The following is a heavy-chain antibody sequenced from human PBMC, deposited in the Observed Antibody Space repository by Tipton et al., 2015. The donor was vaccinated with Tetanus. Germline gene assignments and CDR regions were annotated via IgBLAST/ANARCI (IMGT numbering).Heavy chain of an antibody. Sequence: LRLSCTVSGDSISFYYWSWIRQPPGKGLEWIGYIYYSGNTKCNPSLKSRVTMSVDTSKNQFSLNLTSVTPADTAVYYCARDLRRYQQNNWFDPRGQGTLVTVSS. D-gene: IGHD2-2*01. CDR1: GDSISFYY. V-gene: IGHV4-59*01. CDR3: ARDLRRYQQNNWFDP. CDR2: IYYSGNT. J-gene: IGHJ5*02.